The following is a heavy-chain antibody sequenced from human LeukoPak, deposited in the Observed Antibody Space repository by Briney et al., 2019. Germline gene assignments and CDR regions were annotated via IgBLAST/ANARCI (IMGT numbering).Heavy chain of an antibody. D-gene: IGHD6-13*01. CDR1: GFTFSSYA. CDR2: ISGSGGST. J-gene: IGHJ4*02. V-gene: IGHV3-23*01. CDR3: ARGLAAAGTRGPY. Sequence: GGSLRLSCAASGFTFSSYAMSWVRQAPGKGLEWVSGISGSGGSTNYADSVKGRFTISRDNSKNTLYLQMNSLRAEDTAVYYCARGLAAAGTRGPYWGQGTLVTVSS.